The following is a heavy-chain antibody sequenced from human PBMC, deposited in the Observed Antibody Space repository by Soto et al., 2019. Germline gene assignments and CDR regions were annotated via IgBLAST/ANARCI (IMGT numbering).Heavy chain of an antibody. J-gene: IGHJ6*02. CDR3: AKSPYSSSSHYGMDV. V-gene: IGHV3-23*01. CDR1: GFTFSSYA. D-gene: IGHD6-6*01. Sequence: EVQLLESGGGLVQPGGSLRLSCAASGFTFSSYAMSWVRQAPGKGLEWVSAISGSGGSTYYADSVKGRFTISRDNSKNTLYLQMNSLRAEDKAVYYCAKSPYSSSSHYGMDVWGQGTTVTVSS. CDR2: ISGSGGST.